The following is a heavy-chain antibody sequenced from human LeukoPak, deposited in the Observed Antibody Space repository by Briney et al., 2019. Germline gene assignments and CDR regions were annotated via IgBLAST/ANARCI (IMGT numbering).Heavy chain of an antibody. CDR2: MSHSRNS. Sequence: SETLSLTCKVSGYSISSGYYWAWIRQPPGKGLEWIGTMSHSRNSYYNPSLKSRVTISVDTSKNQFSLKLSSVTAADTAVYYCATETLSNAFDIWGQGTMVTVSS. V-gene: IGHV4-38-2*02. CDR1: GYSISSGYY. CDR3: ATETLSNAFDI. J-gene: IGHJ3*02.